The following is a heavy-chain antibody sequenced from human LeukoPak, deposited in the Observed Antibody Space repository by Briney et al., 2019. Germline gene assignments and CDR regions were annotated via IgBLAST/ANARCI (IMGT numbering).Heavy chain of an antibody. CDR3: AKGSSGYFVDL. V-gene: IGHV3-23*01. Sequence: GGPLRLSCPASGFIFNNYGLIWVRQAPGKGLEWVSAISNDGGGTNYADFVKGRFTISRDNSKNTLFLQMNSLRAEDTALYYCAKGSSGYFVDLWGQGTLVTVSS. CDR1: GFIFNNYG. CDR2: ISNDGGGT. J-gene: IGHJ5*02. D-gene: IGHD3-22*01.